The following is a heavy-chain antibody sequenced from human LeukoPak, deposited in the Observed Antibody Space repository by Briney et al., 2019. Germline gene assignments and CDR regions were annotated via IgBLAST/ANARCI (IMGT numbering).Heavy chain of an antibody. CDR2: ISAYNGNT. J-gene: IGHJ3*02. CDR1: GYTFTSYG. D-gene: IGHD3-22*01. CDR3: ARDLAVSSPSDAFDI. Sequence: ASVKVSCKASGYTFTSYGITWVRQAPGQGLEWMGWISAYNGNTKYAQKLQGRVTMTTDTSTSTAYMELRSLRSDDTAVYYCARDLAVSSPSDAFDIWGQGTMVTVSS. V-gene: IGHV1-18*01.